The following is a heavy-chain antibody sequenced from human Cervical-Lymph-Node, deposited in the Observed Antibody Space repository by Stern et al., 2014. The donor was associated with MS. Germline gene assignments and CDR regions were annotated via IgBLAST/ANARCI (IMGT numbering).Heavy chain of an antibody. CDR1: GYNFTTYW. CDR2: IYPGDSQP. D-gene: IGHD6-19*01. CDR3: ARPSNSGLFLHH. V-gene: IGHV5-51*01. Sequence: VQLVQSGAEVKKPGESLKISCKGSGYNFTTYWIAWVRQMPGRGLEWMGLIYPGDSQPRYSPSFQGHVTMSADTSISPAYLQWSSLKASDTAIYYCARPSNSGLFLHHWGQGTLVTVSS. J-gene: IGHJ1*01.